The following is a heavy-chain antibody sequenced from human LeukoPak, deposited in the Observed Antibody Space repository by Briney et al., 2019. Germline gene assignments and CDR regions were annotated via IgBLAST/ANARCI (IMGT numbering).Heavy chain of an antibody. CDR1: GGTFSSYA. CDR2: IIPIFGTA. V-gene: IGHV1-69*06. CDR3: ATGHAGATYFDY. D-gene: IGHD1-26*01. Sequence: ASVKVSCKASGGTFSSYAISWVRQAPGQGLEWMGGIIPIFGTANYAQKFQGRVTMTEDTSTDTAYMELSSLRSEDTAVYYCATGHAGATYFDYWGQGTLVTVSS. J-gene: IGHJ4*02.